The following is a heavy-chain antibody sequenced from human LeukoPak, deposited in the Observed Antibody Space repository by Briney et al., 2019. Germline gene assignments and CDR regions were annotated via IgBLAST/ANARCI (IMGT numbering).Heavy chain of an antibody. Sequence: GGSLRLSCAASGFTFSSYGVHWFRQAPGKGLEWVAVIWYDGSKKYYADSVKGRFTISRDNSKNTLYLQMDSLRAEGTAVYYCARYNTGSVDYWGQGTLVTVSS. J-gene: IGHJ4*02. V-gene: IGHV3-33*01. CDR1: GFTFSSYG. CDR2: IWYDGSKK. D-gene: IGHD2-8*02. CDR3: ARYNTGSVDY.